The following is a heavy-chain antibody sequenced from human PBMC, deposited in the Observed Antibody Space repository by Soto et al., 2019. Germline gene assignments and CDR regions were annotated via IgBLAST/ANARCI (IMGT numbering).Heavy chain of an antibody. V-gene: IGHV4-34*01. CDR2: INHSGST. D-gene: IGHD3-9*01. J-gene: IGHJ5*02. Sequence: SETLSLTCAVYGGSFSGYYWSWIRQPPGKGLEWIGEINHSGSTNYNPSLKSRVTISVDTSKNQFSLKLSSVTAADTAVYYCARGRREDSHDTELDNWFDPWGQGTLVTVSS. CDR3: ARGRREDSHDTELDNWFDP. CDR1: GGSFSGYY.